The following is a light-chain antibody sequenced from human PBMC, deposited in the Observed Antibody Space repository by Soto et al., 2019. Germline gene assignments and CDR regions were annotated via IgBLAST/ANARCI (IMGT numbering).Light chain of an antibody. CDR2: STN. J-gene: IGLJ2*01. V-gene: IGLV8-61*01. CDR1: SGSVSTADY. CDR3: VLYRGSGIWI. Sequence: QAVVTQEPSFSVSPGGTVTLTCGFTSGSVSTADYPSWYQQTPGQAPRTLIYSTNTRSSGVPDRFSGSILGNKAALTITGAQADDESDYYCVLYRGSGIWIFGGGTKVTVL.